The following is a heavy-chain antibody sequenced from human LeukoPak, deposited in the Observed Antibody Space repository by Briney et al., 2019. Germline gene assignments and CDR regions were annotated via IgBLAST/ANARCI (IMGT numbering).Heavy chain of an antibody. V-gene: IGHV5-51*01. CDR3: ARCPTTSVVTRADS. D-gene: IGHD4-23*01. CDR1: GYNFTNYW. Sequence: GESLKISCKGSGYNFTNYWIGWVRQMPGKGLEWMGIIYPDDSDTRYSPSFQGQVTISADKSITTAFLQWSSLKASDTAIYYCARCPTTSVVTRADSWGQGTLVTVSS. CDR2: IYPDDSDT. J-gene: IGHJ4*02.